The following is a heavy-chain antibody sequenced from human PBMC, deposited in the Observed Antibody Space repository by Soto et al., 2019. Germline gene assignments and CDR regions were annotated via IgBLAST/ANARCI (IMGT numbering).Heavy chain of an antibody. CDR2: ISYDGSNK. D-gene: IGHD6-19*01. Sequence: QVQLVESGGGVVQPGRSLRLSCAASGFTFSSYGMHWVRQAPGKGLEWVAVISYDGSNKYYADSVKGRFTISRDNSKNTLYPQMNSLRAEDTAVYYCAKGITVAGYWGQGTLVTVSS. J-gene: IGHJ4*02. CDR3: AKGITVAGY. CDR1: GFTFSSYG. V-gene: IGHV3-30*18.